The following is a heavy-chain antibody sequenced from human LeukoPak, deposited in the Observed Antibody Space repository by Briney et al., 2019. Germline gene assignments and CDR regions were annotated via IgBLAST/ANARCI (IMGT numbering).Heavy chain of an antibody. J-gene: IGHJ5*02. CDR1: GDSIRGYY. V-gene: IGHV4-59*13. D-gene: IGHD6-25*01. CDR2: IYYSGIT. Sequence: SETLSLTCTVSGDSIRGYYWNWIRQPPGKGLEWIGYIYYSGITNYNPSLKSRVTISLDKSKNQFSLKLNSLTAADTAVYYCARDGSACYGWFDPWGQGTLVTVSS. CDR3: ARDGSACYGWFDP.